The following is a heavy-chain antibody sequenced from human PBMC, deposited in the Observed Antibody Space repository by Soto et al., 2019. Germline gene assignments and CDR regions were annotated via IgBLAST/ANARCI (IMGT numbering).Heavy chain of an antibody. CDR3: ARGRRYSSSWYSDY. V-gene: IGHV4-39*01. CDR1: SGSISSSSYY. Sequence: QLQLQESGPGLVKPSETLSLTCTVSSGSISSSSYYWGWIRQPPGKGLEWIGSIYYSGSTYYNPSLKSRVTISVDTSKNQFSLKLSSVTAADTAVYYCARGRRYSSSWYSDYWGQGTLVTVSS. D-gene: IGHD6-13*01. CDR2: IYYSGST. J-gene: IGHJ4*02.